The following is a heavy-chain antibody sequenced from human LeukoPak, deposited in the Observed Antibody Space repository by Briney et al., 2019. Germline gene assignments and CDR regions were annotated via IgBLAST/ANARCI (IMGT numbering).Heavy chain of an antibody. CDR1: EFTFSSYA. J-gene: IGHJ4*02. V-gene: IGHV3-23*01. D-gene: IGHD6-6*01. Sequence: PGGSLRLSCAASEFTFSSYAMTWVRQAPGKGLEWVSAISGSGGTTYYADSVKGRFTISRDNSKNTLYLQMNSLRAEDTAVYYCTKDRGQLGFPDYWGQGTVVTVSS. CDR2: ISGSGGTT. CDR3: TKDRGQLGFPDY.